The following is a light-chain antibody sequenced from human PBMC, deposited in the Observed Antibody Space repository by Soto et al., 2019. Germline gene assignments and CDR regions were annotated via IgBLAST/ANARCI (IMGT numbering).Light chain of an antibody. CDR3: QQIYSAPLT. CDR1: QNINNY. CDR2: AAS. V-gene: IGKV1-39*01. Sequence: EIQMTQHPSSLSASVGERVTITCQASQNINNYLNWYQQKPGRAPKLLIYAASSLQSGVPSRFSGSGSETEFTLSISSLQPEDFATYFCQQIYSAPLTFGGGTKVDI. J-gene: IGKJ4*01.